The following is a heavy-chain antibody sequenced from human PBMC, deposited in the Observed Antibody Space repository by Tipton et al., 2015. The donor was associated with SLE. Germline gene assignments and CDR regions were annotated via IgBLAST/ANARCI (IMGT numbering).Heavy chain of an antibody. CDR3: ARDSGIGAFDI. Sequence: TLSLTCTVSGGSISSRSYYWGWIRQPPGKGLEWIGSIYYSGSTYYNPSLKSRVTISVDTSKNQFSLKLSSVIAADTAVYYCARDSGIGAFDIWGQGTMVTVSS. J-gene: IGHJ3*02. D-gene: IGHD6-13*01. CDR1: GGSISSRSYY. CDR2: IYYSGST. V-gene: IGHV4-39*07.